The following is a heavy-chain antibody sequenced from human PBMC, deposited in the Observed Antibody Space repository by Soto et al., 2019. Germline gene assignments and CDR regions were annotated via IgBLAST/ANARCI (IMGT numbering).Heavy chain of an antibody. D-gene: IGHD3-16*01. CDR3: ARGLSGAGGV. V-gene: IGHV4-31*03. J-gene: IGHJ6*02. CDR2: IHYTGST. Sequence: QVQLQESGPGLVKPSQTLSLTCTVSGGSISSGGYYCSWIRQHPGKGLEGIGYIHYTGSTYYNPSIKSRVTISVDTSKNQFSLKLSSVTAADTAVYYCARGLSGAGGVWGQGTTVTVSS. CDR1: GGSISSGGYY.